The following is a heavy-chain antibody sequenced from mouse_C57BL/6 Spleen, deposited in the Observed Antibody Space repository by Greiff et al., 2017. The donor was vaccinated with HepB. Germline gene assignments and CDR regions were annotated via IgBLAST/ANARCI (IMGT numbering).Heavy chain of an antibody. CDR1: GYTFTGYW. CDR3: ARRIITTVVYWYFDV. CDR2: IDPSDSYT. D-gene: IGHD1-1*01. J-gene: IGHJ1*03. V-gene: IGHV1-69*01. Sequence: QVQLQQPGAELVMPGASVKLSCKASGYTFTGYWMHWVKQRPGQGLEWIGEIDPSDSYTNYNQKFKGKSTLTVDKSSSTAYMQLSSLTSEDSAVYYCARRIITTVVYWYFDVWGTGTTVTVSS.